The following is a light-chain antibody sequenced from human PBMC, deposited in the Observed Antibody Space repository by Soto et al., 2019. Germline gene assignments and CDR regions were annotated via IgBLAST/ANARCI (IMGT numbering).Light chain of an antibody. CDR3: QQYHSFSPEGLT. CDR2: DAS. Sequence: DIQMTQSPSTLSASVGERVTITCRASQTINTWLAWYQHKPGKAPKLLIYDASTLQTGVPSRFSGYSSGTEFTLTISSLQPEDLATYFCQQYHSFSPEGLTFGGGTKVEL. V-gene: IGKV1-5*01. CDR1: QTINTW. J-gene: IGKJ4*01.